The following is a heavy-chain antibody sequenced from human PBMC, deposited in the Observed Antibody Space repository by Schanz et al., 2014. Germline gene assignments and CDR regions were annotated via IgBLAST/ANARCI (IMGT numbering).Heavy chain of an antibody. V-gene: IGHV3-13*01. D-gene: IGHD1-1*01. CDR3: ARGTDWNLHY. Sequence: DLVESGGGLIQRGESLRLSCSASGFSFSSYSMNWVRQAPGKGLEWVSTIGYLGDTYYPDSVKGRFTVSRDSGQNSLYLQMNSLRAGDTAVYYCARGTDWNLHYWGQGALVTVSS. CDR2: IGYLGDT. J-gene: IGHJ4*02. CDR1: GFSFSSYS.